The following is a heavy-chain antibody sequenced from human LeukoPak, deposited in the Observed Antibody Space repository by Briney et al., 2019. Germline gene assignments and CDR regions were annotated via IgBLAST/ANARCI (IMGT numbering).Heavy chain of an antibody. J-gene: IGHJ6*02. D-gene: IGHD5-18*01. CDR1: GFTFSSYW. V-gene: IGHV3-7*05. CDR2: XXXXGSEK. Sequence: GGSLRLSCAASGFTFSSYWMSWVRQAPGKGLEWVANXXXXGSEKYYVDSVKGRFTISRDNAKNSLYLQMNSLRAEDTAVYYCARDSGYSYGFFYYYYGMDVWGQGTTVTVSS. CDR3: ARDSGYSYGFFYYYYGMDV.